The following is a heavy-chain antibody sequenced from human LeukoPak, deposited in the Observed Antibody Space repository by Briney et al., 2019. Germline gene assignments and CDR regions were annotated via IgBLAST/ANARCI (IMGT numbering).Heavy chain of an antibody. V-gene: IGHV3-23*01. CDR2: ISGSGGRT. D-gene: IGHD3-22*01. CDR3: AKRGVVIRVILVGFHKEAYYFDS. CDR1: GITLNNYG. Sequence: GGSLRLSCAVSGITLNNYGMSWVRLAPGKGLEWLAGISGSGGRTNYADSVKGRFTISRDNAKNTLYLQMNSLRAEDTAMYFCAKRGVVIRVILVGFHKEAYYFDSWGQGALVTVSS. J-gene: IGHJ4*02.